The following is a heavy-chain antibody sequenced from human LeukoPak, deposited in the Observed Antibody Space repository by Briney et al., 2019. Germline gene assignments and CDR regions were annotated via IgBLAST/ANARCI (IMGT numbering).Heavy chain of an antibody. V-gene: IGHV1-8*01. Sequence: ALVKVSCKASGYTFTSYDINWVRQATGQGLEWMGWVNPISGYTGFAQKFQGRVTMTGDTAISTAYMELSSLRSEDAAVYYCARGNRLYTSSWSALAFDIWGQGTMVTVSS. CDR2: VNPISGYT. J-gene: IGHJ3*02. D-gene: IGHD6-13*01. CDR3: ARGNRLYTSSWSALAFDI. CDR1: GYTFTSYD.